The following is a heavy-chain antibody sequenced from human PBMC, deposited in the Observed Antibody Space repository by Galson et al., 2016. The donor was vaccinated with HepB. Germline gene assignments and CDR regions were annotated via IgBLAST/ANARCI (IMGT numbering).Heavy chain of an antibody. CDR2: INPSGGST. V-gene: IGHV1-46*01. Sequence: SVKVSCKASGYTFTRYYIHWVRQAPGQGLEWMGVINPSGGSTSYAQKFQGRLTMTSDSSTSTVYMELSSLRSDDTAVYYCARDRTVTTEEPYFDYWGQGTLVTVSS. D-gene: IGHD4-17*01. CDR3: ARDRTVTTEEPYFDY. CDR1: GYTFTRYY. J-gene: IGHJ4*02.